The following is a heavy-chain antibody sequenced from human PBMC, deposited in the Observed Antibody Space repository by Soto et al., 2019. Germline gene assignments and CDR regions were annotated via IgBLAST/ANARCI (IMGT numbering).Heavy chain of an antibody. CDR3: ARAGWYGDDAFDI. Sequence: ASVKVSCKASGYTFTSYYMHWVRQAPGQGLEWMGMISAYNGNTNYAQKLQGRVTINPDTSKDQFSLQLNSVTPEDTAVYYCARAGWYGDDAFDIWGQGTMVTVSS. D-gene: IGHD6-19*01. CDR1: GYTFTSYY. V-gene: IGHV1-18*04. J-gene: IGHJ3*02. CDR2: ISAYNGNT.